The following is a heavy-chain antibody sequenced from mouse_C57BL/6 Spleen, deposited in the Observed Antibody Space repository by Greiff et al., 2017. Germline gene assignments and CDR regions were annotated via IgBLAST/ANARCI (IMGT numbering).Heavy chain of an antibody. CDR3: ARSGTGTSFDY. CDR1: GYAFSSYW. D-gene: IGHD4-1*01. Sequence: VQLQQSGAELVKPGASVKISCKASGYAFSSYWMNWVKQRPGKGLEWIGQIYPGDGDTNYNGKFKGKATLTADKSSSTAYMQLSSLTSEDSAVYFCARSGTGTSFDYWGQGTTLTVSS. J-gene: IGHJ2*01. V-gene: IGHV1-80*01. CDR2: IYPGDGDT.